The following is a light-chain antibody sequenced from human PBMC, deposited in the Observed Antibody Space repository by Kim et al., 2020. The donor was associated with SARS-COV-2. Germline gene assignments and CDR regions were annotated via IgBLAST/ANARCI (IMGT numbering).Light chain of an antibody. J-gene: IGLJ2*01. V-gene: IGLV2-14*03. CDR1: SSDVGGYDY. CDR2: DVS. Sequence: QSITISCPGSSSDVGGYDYVSWYQQHPGKAPKVIIYDVSKRPSEVSHRFSGSKSGNTASLTISGLQAEDAADYYCSSYTTTTTFELFGGGTKVTVL. CDR3: SSYTTTTTFEL.